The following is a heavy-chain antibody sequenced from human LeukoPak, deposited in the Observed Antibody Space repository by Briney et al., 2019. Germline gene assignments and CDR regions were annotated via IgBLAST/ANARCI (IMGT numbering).Heavy chain of an antibody. CDR2: IYTSGST. V-gene: IGHV4-4*07. Sequence: SETLSLTCTVSGGSISSYYWSWIRQPAGKGLEWIGRIYTSGSTNYNPSLKSRVTMSVDTSKNQFSLKLSSVTAADTAVYYCARVYHDSSGYWSPRFEYFDYWGQGTLVTVSS. J-gene: IGHJ4*02. CDR3: ARVYHDSSGYWSPRFEYFDY. CDR1: GGSISSYY. D-gene: IGHD3-22*01.